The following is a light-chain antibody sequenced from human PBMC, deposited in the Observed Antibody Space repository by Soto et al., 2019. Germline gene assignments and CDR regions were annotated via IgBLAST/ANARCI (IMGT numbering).Light chain of an antibody. CDR2: GTS. V-gene: IGKV3-20*01. CDR3: QQFGNSPWT. Sequence: EIVLTQSPCTLSLSPGERATLSCRASQSVSSSYLAWYQQQPGQAPRLLISGTSNRATGIPDRFSGSGSGTDFTLTISRLEPEDFAVYFCQQFGNSPWTFGQGTKVDIK. CDR1: QSVSSSY. J-gene: IGKJ1*01.